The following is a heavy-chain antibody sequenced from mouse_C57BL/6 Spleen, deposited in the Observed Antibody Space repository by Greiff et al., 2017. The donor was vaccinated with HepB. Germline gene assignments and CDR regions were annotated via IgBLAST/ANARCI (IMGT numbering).Heavy chain of an antibody. CDR2: IYPRSGNT. CDR3: ARYRYYYGSSYYFDY. J-gene: IGHJ2*01. V-gene: IGHV1-81*01. D-gene: IGHD1-1*01. CDR1: GYTFTSYG. Sequence: VKLMESGAELARPGASVKLSCKASGYTFTSYGISWVKQRTGQGLEWIGEIYPRSGNTYYNEKFKGKATLTADKSSSTAYMELRSLTSEDSAVYFCARYRYYYGSSYYFDYWGQGTTLTVSS.